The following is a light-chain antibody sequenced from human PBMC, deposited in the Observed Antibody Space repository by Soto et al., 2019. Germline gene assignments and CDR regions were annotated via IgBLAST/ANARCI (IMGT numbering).Light chain of an antibody. J-gene: IGKJ5*01. CDR1: QSVGTY. CDR3: QQRNSWPIT. V-gene: IGKV3-11*01. CDR2: DAS. Sequence: EVVLTQSPATLSLSPGERATLSCRASQSVGTYLVWYQQKHGQPPSLLIYDASNRATDVPVRFSGSGSGTDFTFTISSLEPEDVAVYYCQQRNSWPITFGQGTRLEIK.